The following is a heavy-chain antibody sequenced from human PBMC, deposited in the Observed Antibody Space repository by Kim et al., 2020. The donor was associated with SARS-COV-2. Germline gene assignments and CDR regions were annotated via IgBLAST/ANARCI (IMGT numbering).Heavy chain of an antibody. D-gene: IGHD1-1*01. Sequence: SETLSLTCTVSGGSISSSSYYWGWIRQPLGKGLEWIGSIYYSGSTYYNPSLKSRVTISVDTSKNQFSLKLSSVTAADTAVYYCARRYLQHWKDGDYYFDYWGQGTLVTVSS. J-gene: IGHJ4*02. CDR2: IYYSGST. CDR3: ARRYLQHWKDGDYYFDY. CDR1: GGSISSSSYY. V-gene: IGHV4-39*01.